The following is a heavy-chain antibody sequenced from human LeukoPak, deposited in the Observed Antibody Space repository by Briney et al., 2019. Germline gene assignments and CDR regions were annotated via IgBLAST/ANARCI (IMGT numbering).Heavy chain of an antibody. CDR2: IYTSGST. CDR3: ARGGAVAGGIDY. D-gene: IGHD6-19*01. J-gene: IGHJ4*02. CDR1: GGSISSYY. Sequence: ASETLSLTCTVSGGSISSYYWSWIRQPAGKGLEWSGRIYTSGSTNYNPSLKSRVTISVDKSKNQFSLKLSSVPAADTAVYYCARGGAVAGGIDYWGQGTLVTVSS. V-gene: IGHV4-4*07.